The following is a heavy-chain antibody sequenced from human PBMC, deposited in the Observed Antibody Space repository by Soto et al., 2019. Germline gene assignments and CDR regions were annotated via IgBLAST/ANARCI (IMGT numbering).Heavy chain of an antibody. D-gene: IGHD1-1*01. CDR3: ARGGNTPDY. Sequence: EVQLVESGGDLVQPGGSLRLSCAASGFTFSSYSMNWVRQAPGKGLEWVLYISSSGSTIYYADSVKGRFTISRDNAKNSLFLQMNSLRAEDTAVYYCARGGNTPDYWGQGTLVTVSS. V-gene: IGHV3-48*01. CDR1: GFTFSSYS. J-gene: IGHJ4*02. CDR2: ISSSGSTI.